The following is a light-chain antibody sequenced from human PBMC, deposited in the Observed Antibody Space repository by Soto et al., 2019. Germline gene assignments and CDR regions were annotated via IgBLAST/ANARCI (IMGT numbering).Light chain of an antibody. CDR2: GAS. V-gene: IGKV3-15*01. J-gene: IGKJ1*01. CDR3: QQYNNWPPWT. CDR1: QSVSSN. Sequence: DIVMTQSPATLSVSPGERATLSCRASQSVSSNLAWFQQKPGQAPRLLIYGASTSATGIPARFSGSGSGTESTLTLSSLQSEDFAVYYCQQYNNWPPWTFGQGTKVEIK.